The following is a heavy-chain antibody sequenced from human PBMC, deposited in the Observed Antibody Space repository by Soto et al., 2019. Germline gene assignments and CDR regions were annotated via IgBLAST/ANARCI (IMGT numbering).Heavy chain of an antibody. D-gene: IGHD5-18*01. CDR2: INAYNGNT. V-gene: IGHV1-18*01. J-gene: IGHJ4*02. Sequence: QVQLVQSGGEVKKPGASVKVSCKASGYTFTSYGISWVRQAPGQGLEWMGWINAYNGNTNYAQKVQGRVTMTTDTSTSTASMELRSLRSDDTAVYYCASDVGYGLIDGWGQGTLVTVSS. CDR1: GYTFTSYG. CDR3: ASDVGYGLIDG.